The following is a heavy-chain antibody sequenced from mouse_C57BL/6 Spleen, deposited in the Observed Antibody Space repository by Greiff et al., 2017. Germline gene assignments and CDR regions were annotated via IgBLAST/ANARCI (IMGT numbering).Heavy chain of an antibody. V-gene: IGHV3-6*01. CDR2: ISYDGSN. Sequence: EVHLVESGPGLVKPSQSLSLTCSVTGYSITSGYYWNWIRQFPGNKLEWMGYISYDGSNNYNPSLKNRISITRDTSKNQFFLKLNSVTTEDTATYYCARGGTVDYWGQGTTLTVSS. CDR3: ARGGTVDY. CDR1: GYSITSGYY. J-gene: IGHJ2*01. D-gene: IGHD3-3*01.